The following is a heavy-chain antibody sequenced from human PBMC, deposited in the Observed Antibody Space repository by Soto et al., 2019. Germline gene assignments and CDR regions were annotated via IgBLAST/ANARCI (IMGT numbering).Heavy chain of an antibody. Sequence: SETLSLTCAVYGGSFSGSYWSLFLHPPGRWLEGXGELNHGGSTNYNPSLKSRVTISVGKSKKQFSLKLISVTAEDTAVYYCARFDYGDEGRVDYWGQGALVTVSS. J-gene: IGHJ4*02. V-gene: IGHV4-34*01. D-gene: IGHD4-17*01. CDR1: GGSFSGSY. CDR3: ARFDYGDEGRVDY. CDR2: LNHGGST.